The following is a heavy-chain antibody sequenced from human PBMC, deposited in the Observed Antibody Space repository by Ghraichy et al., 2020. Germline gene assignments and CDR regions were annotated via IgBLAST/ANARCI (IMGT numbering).Heavy chain of an antibody. CDR2: IYQSGST. V-gene: IGHV4-4*02. Sequence: SETLSLTCAVSGDSVTSNNWWSWVRQPPGKVLEWIGEIYQSGSTNYTPSLKSRVTLSIDKSKNHFSLKSSSVTAADTAVYYCARARDYDYYYGMDVWGQGTTVSVSS. J-gene: IGHJ6*02. CDR1: GDSVTSNNW. CDR3: ARARDYDYYYGMDV.